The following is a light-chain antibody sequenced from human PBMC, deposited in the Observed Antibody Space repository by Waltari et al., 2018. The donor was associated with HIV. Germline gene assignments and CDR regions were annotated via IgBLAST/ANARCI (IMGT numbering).Light chain of an antibody. CDR3: QQLKSSPMT. CDR2: AAS. V-gene: IGKV1-9*01. CDR1: QDISSP. J-gene: IGKJ5*01. Sequence: DIQLTQSPSFLSTSIGDRVTITCRASQDISSPLAWYQQQPGKAPKLLIYAASALQSGVSSRFSGSGSGTEFTLTISSLQPEDFAIYFCQQLKSSPMTFGQGTRLETK.